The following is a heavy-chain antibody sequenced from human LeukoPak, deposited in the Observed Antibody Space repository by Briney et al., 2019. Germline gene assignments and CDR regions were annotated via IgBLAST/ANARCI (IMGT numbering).Heavy chain of an antibody. Sequence: SETLSLTCTVSGGSINNYYWSWIRQPAGKGLEWNGRIYTSGTTSYNPSLKSRATMSVDTSRNQFSLKLTSVTAADTAVYYCARGDYSNYANWFDPWGPGTLVTVSS. CDR3: ARGDYSNYANWFDP. CDR1: GGSINNYY. D-gene: IGHD4-11*01. CDR2: IYTSGTT. J-gene: IGHJ5*02. V-gene: IGHV4-4*07.